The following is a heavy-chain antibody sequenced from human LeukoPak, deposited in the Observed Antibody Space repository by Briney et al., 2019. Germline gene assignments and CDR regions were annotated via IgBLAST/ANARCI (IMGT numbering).Heavy chain of an antibody. J-gene: IGHJ3*02. Sequence: PSETLSLTCTVSGGSISSGDYYWSWIRQPPGKGLEWIGYIYYSGSTYYNPSLKSRVTISVDTSKNQFSLKLSSVTAADTAVYYCAREGRSTMVLIYNYAFDIWGQGTMVTVSS. CDR1: GGSISSGDYY. CDR3: AREGRSTMVLIYNYAFDI. V-gene: IGHV4-30-4*01. CDR2: IYYSGST. D-gene: IGHD3-10*01.